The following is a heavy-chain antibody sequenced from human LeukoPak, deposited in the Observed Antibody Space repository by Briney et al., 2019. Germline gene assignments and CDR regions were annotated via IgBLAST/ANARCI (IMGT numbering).Heavy chain of an antibody. CDR3: AREKWELLRGYAFDI. CDR2: INPNSGGT. J-gene: IGHJ3*02. Sequence: AVKVSCKASGYTFTGYYMHLVRQAPGQGLEWMGWINPNSGGTNYAQKFQGRVTMTRDTSISTAYMELSRLRSDDTAVYYCAREKWELLRGYAFDIWGQGTMVTVSS. CDR1: GYTFTGYY. D-gene: IGHD1-26*01. V-gene: IGHV1-2*02.